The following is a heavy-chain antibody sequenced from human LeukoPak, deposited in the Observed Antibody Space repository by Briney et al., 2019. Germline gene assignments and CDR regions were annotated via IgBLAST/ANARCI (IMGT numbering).Heavy chain of an antibody. CDR2: ISLDGNNE. CDR1: GLIFKDAW. D-gene: IGHD1-1*01. Sequence: GGSLRLSCAASGLIFKDAWMTWVRQAPGKGLEWVAVISLDGNNEYYADSVKGRYSLSRDNSMNTLYLQLNSLRTEDTAMYYCARDLSGHWTYDYWGQGTLVTVSS. J-gene: IGHJ4*01. CDR3: ARDLSGHWTYDY. V-gene: IGHV3-30-3*01.